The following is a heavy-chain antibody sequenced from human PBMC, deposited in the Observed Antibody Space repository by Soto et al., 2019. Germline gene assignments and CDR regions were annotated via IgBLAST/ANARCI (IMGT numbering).Heavy chain of an antibody. CDR1: GFTFSDYY. J-gene: IGHJ6*02. D-gene: IGHD2-21*02. CDR3: ARDSQVVVTGIDYFYGMAV. Sequence: PVGSLRLSCAASGFTFSDYYMSCIRHAPGKWLEWVSYISSSGSTIYYAESVKGRFTISRGNAKNSLYLQMNSLRADDTAVSYCARDSQVVVTGIDYFYGMAVWGQGTRVVVAS. CDR2: ISSSGSTI. V-gene: IGHV3-11*01.